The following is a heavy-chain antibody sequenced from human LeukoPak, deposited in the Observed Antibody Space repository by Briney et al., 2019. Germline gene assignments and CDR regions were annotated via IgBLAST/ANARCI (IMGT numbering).Heavy chain of an antibody. Sequence: GRSLRLSCAASGFTFSSYGMHWVRQAPGKGLEWVAVISYDGSDKYYADSVKGRFTISRDNSKNTLYLQMNSLRAEDTAVYYCAKDKNVRHSSGWYWGEFDYWGQGTLVTVSS. D-gene: IGHD6-19*01. CDR3: AKDKNVRHSSGWYWGEFDY. V-gene: IGHV3-30*18. CDR1: GFTFSSYG. J-gene: IGHJ4*02. CDR2: ISYDGSDK.